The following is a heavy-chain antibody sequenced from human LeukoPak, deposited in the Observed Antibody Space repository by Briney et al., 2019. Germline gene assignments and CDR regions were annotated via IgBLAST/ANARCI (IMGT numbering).Heavy chain of an antibody. D-gene: IGHD4-17*01. Sequence: GGSLRLSCAASGFTFSNYNMIWVRQAPGKGLEWVSSISGSSSHIYYANSVKGRFTISRDNAENSLYLQMNGLRAEDTAVYYCARDRVGGDLTGVSLYWGQGTLVTVSS. J-gene: IGHJ4*01. CDR2: ISGSSSHI. V-gene: IGHV3-21*01. CDR3: ARDRVGGDLTGVSLY. CDR1: GFTFSNYN.